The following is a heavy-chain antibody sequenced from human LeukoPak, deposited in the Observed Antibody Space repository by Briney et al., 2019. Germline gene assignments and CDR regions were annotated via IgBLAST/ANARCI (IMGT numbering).Heavy chain of an antibody. CDR3: ARDTPSSSWSYYFDY. D-gene: IGHD6-13*01. CDR1: GGSISSYY. CDR2: IYYSGST. J-gene: IGHJ4*02. V-gene: IGHV4-59*01. Sequence: SETLSLTCTVSGGSISSYYWSWIRQPPGKGLEWIGYIYYSGSTNYNPSLKSRDTISVDTSKNQFSLKLSSVTAADTAVYYCARDTPSSSWSYYFDYWGQGTLVTVSS.